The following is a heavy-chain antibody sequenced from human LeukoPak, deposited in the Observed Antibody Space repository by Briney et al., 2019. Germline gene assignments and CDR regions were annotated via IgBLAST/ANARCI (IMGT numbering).Heavy chain of an antibody. CDR1: GFTFSSYS. CDR2: ISSSSSYI. CDR3: VAGGSYLDAFDI. J-gene: IGHJ3*02. Sequence: GGSLRLSCAASGFTFSSYSMNWVRQAPGKGLEWVSSISSSSSYIYYADSVKGRFTISRDNAKNSLYLQMNSLRAEDTAVYYCVAGGSYLDAFDIWGQGTMVTVSS. V-gene: IGHV3-21*01. D-gene: IGHD1-26*01.